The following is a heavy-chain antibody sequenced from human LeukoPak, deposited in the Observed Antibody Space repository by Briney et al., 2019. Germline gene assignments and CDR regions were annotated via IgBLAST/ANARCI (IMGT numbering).Heavy chain of an antibody. CDR3: ARGYDSSVDFDY. D-gene: IGHD3-22*01. Sequence: GASVKVSCKASGGTFSSYAISWVRQAPGQGLEWMGGIIPIFGTANYAQKFQGRVTITADESTSTAYMELRSLRSDDTAVYYCARGYDSSVDFDYWGQGTLVTVSS. J-gene: IGHJ4*02. V-gene: IGHV1-69*13. CDR1: GGTFSSYA. CDR2: IIPIFGTA.